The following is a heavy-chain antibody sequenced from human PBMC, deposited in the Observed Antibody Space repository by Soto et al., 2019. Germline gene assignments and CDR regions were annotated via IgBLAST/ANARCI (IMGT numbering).Heavy chain of an antibody. Sequence: GGSLRLSCAASGFIVSSNYMSWVRQAPGKGLEWVSVIYSGGSTYYADSVKGRFTISRDNSKNTLYLQMNSLRAEDTAVYYCARVRPYDYVWGSYRPFDYWGQGTLVTVSS. V-gene: IGHV3-66*01. CDR3: ARVRPYDYVWGSYRPFDY. CDR1: GFIVSSNY. J-gene: IGHJ4*02. D-gene: IGHD3-16*02. CDR2: IYSGGST.